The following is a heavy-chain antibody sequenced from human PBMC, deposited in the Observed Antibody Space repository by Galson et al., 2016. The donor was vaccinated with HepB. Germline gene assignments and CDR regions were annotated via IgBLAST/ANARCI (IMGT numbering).Heavy chain of an antibody. D-gene: IGHD1-14*01. J-gene: IGHJ4*02. CDR3: ATDFQLGIPAYFDY. V-gene: IGHV3-66*02. CDR2: IYSGGST. Sequence: SLRLSCAASGFTVSSNYVSWVRQAPGRGLEWVSVIYSGGSTHYADSVKGRFTVSRDNSRNTLYLEISSLTTEDAALYYCATDFQLGIPAYFDYWGQGTLVAVSS. CDR1: GFTVSSNY.